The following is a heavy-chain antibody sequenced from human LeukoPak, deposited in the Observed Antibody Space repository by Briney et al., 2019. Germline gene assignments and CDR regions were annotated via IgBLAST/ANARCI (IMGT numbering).Heavy chain of an antibody. CDR2: MNPNSGNT. D-gene: IGHD5-12*01. J-gene: IGHJ6*02. V-gene: IGHV1-8*01. CDR3: ARGRATITSLYYGMDV. CDR1: GYTFTSYD. Sequence: GASVKVSCKASGYTFTSYDINWVRQATGQRLEWMGWMNPNSGNTGYAQKFQGRVTMTRNTSISTAYMELSSLRSEDTAVYYCARGRATITSLYYGMDVWGQGTTVTVSS.